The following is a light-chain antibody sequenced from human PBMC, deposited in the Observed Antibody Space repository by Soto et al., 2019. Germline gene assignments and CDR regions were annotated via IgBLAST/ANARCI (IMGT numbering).Light chain of an antibody. V-gene: IGLV2-11*01. CDR2: DVS. J-gene: IGLJ2*01. CDR3: CSSAGSSVV. CDR1: SSDVGGYNY. Sequence: QSALTQPGSVSGSPGQSVTISCTGTSSDVGGYNYVSWYQQHPGKAPKLMIYDVSKRPSGVPDRFSGSKSGNTASLTISGLQAEDEADYYCCSSAGSSVVFGGGTKVTVL.